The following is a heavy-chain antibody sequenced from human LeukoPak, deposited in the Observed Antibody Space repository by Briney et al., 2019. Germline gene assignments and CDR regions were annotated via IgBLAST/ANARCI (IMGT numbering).Heavy chain of an antibody. J-gene: IGHJ6*02. CDR3: AREEYGSERDYYYCYGMDV. Sequence: GGSLRLSCAASGFTVSSNYMSWVRQAPGKGLEWVSVIYSGGSTYYADSVKGRFTISRDNSKNTLYLQMNSLRAEDTAVYYCAREEYGSERDYYYCYGMDVWGQGTTVTVSS. CDR1: GFTVSSNY. D-gene: IGHD3-10*01. V-gene: IGHV3-66*02. CDR2: IYSGGST.